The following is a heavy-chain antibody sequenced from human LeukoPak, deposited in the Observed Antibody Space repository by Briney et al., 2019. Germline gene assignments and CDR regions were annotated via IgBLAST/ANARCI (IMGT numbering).Heavy chain of an antibody. V-gene: IGHV3-30*02. D-gene: IGHD5-18*01. CDR2: IQYDGSNK. Sequence: PGGSLRLSCAASGFTFSSYGMHWVRQAPGKGLGWVAFIQYDGSNKYYADSVKGRFTISRDNSKNTLYLQMNSLRAEDTAVYYCAKDPAMVKYYFDYWGQGTLVTVSS. CDR3: AKDPAMVKYYFDY. J-gene: IGHJ4*02. CDR1: GFTFSSYG.